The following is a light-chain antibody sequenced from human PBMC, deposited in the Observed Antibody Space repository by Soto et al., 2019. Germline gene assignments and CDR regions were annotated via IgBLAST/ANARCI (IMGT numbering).Light chain of an antibody. J-gene: IGLJ3*02. CDR1: SGHSSYI. CDR2: LEGSGSY. V-gene: IGLV4-60*02. CDR3: EIWESNTQNWV. Sequence: QLVLTQSSSASASLGSSVKLTCTLSSGHSSYIIAWHQQQPGKAPRYLMKLEGSGSYNKGSGVPDRFSGSSSGADRYLTISNRQFEHEADYYCEIWESNTQNWVFGGGTKLTVL.